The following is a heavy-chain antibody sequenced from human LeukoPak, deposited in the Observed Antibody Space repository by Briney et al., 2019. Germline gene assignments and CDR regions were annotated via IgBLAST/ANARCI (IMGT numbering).Heavy chain of an antibody. Sequence: SVKVSCKASGGTFSSYTISWVRQAPGQGLEWMGRIIPILGIANYAQKFQGRVTIAADKSTSTAYMELSSLRSEDTAVYYCARGFKRITIFGVVITGHYFDYWGQGTLVTVSS. J-gene: IGHJ4*02. CDR2: IIPILGIA. CDR1: GGTFSSYT. V-gene: IGHV1-69*02. D-gene: IGHD3-3*01. CDR3: ARGFKRITIFGVVITGHYFDY.